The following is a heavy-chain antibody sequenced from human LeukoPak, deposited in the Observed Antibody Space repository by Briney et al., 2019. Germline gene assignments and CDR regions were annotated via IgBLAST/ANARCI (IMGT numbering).Heavy chain of an antibody. Sequence: ASVKVSCKASGYTFTGYYMHWVRQAPGQGLEWMGWINPNSGGTNYAQKLQGRVTMTRDTSISTAYMELSRLRSDDTAVYYCAREEQWLVRNWFDPWGQGTLVTVSS. D-gene: IGHD6-19*01. CDR1: GYTFTGYY. J-gene: IGHJ5*02. CDR3: AREEQWLVRNWFDP. CDR2: INPNSGGT. V-gene: IGHV1-2*02.